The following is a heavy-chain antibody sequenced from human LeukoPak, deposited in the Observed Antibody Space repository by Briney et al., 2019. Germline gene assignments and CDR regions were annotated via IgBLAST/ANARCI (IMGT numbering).Heavy chain of an antibody. CDR1: GGTFSSYA. CDR2: IIPIFGTA. D-gene: IGHD2-2*01. J-gene: IGHJ5*02. CDR3: ARSQLLSHWFDP. Sequence: SVKVSCKASGGTFSSYAISWVRQAPGQGLEWMGGIIPIFGTANYAQKFQGRVTITADESTSTAYMELSSLRSEDTAVYYCARSQLLSHWFDPWGQGTLVTVSS. V-gene: IGHV1-69*13.